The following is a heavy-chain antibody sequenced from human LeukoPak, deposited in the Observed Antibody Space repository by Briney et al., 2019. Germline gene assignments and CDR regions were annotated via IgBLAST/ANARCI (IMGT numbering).Heavy chain of an antibody. V-gene: IGHV3-43*02. CDR3: ATRGYSYALDY. D-gene: IGHD5-18*01. J-gene: IGHJ4*02. CDR2: ISGDGGST. Sequence: PGGSLRLSCAASGFTFDDYAMHWVRQAPGKGLEWVSLISGDGGSTYYADSVKGRFTISRDNSKNSLYLQMNSLRTEDTALYYCATRGYSYALDYWGQGTLVTVFS. CDR1: GFTFDDYA.